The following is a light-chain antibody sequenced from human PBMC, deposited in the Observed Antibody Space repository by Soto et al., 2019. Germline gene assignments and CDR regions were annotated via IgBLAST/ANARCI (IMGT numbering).Light chain of an antibody. CDR3: QQRSNWPTIT. J-gene: IGKJ5*01. Sequence: EIVLTQSPATLSLSPGERATLSCRASQSVSSYLAWYQLKPGQAPRLLIYDASNRATGIPARFSGSGSGTDFTLTISSLEPEDFADYYCQQRSNWPTITFGQGTRLEIK. CDR2: DAS. CDR1: QSVSSY. V-gene: IGKV3-11*01.